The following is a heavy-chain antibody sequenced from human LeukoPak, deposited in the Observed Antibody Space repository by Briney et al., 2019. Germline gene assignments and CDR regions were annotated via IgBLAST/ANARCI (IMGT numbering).Heavy chain of an antibody. V-gene: IGHV4-39*01. CDR2: IFYSGTT. CDR3: ARHHDGTLRSSLAH. D-gene: IGHD5-24*01. J-gene: IGHJ4*02. CDR1: GDSMSSSGDY. Sequence: SETLCLTCTVSGDSMSSSGDYWAWIRQPPGKGLEWLGSIFYSGTTYHNPSLKSRVTMSVDTSKNQFSLELNSVTAADTAVYYCARHHDGTLRSSLAHWGQVMLGSVSS.